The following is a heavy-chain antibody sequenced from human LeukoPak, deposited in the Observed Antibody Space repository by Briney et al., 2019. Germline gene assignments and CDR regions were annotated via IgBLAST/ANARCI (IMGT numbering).Heavy chain of an antibody. CDR1: GFTFSSYW. Sequence: GGSLRLSRAASGFTFSSYWMSWVRQAPGKGLEWVANIKQDASEKYYAASVTGRFTIFKDNAKNSLYLQMNSLRAEDTAVYFCARVSLAGAFFDSWGQGTLVTVAS. CDR2: IKQDASEK. D-gene: IGHD6-13*01. CDR3: ARVSLAGAFFDS. J-gene: IGHJ4*02. V-gene: IGHV3-7*01.